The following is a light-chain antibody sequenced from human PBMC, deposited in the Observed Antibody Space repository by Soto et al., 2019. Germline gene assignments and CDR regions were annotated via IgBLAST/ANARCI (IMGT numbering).Light chain of an antibody. Sequence: QSALTQPASVSGSPGQSITISCTGTSSDVGGYNYVSWYQQHPGKAPKLMIYEFSNRPSGVSFRFSGSKSGNTASLTISGLQAEDEADYYCSSYTSRTTYVCGTGTKVTGL. V-gene: IGLV2-14*01. CDR3: SSYTSRTTYV. CDR1: SSDVGGYNY. J-gene: IGLJ1*01. CDR2: EFS.